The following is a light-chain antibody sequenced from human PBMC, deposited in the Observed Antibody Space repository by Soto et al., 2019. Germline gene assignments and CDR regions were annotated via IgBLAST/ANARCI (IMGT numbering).Light chain of an antibody. CDR3: QQRSNWPRSIT. Sequence: EIVLTQSPATLSLSTGESATLSCGASQSVSSYLAWYQQKPGQAPRLLIYDASNRATGIPARFSGSGSGTDFTLTISSLEPEDFAVYYCQQRSNWPRSITFGQGTRLEIK. V-gene: IGKV3-11*01. J-gene: IGKJ5*01. CDR2: DAS. CDR1: QSVSSY.